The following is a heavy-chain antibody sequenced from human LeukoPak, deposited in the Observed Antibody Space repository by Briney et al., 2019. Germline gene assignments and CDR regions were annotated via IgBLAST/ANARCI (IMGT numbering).Heavy chain of an antibody. J-gene: IGHJ3*02. CDR1: GFTFSSYA. CDR3: ARDQGNYYDTPGAFDI. V-gene: IGHV3-30-3*01. D-gene: IGHD3-22*01. CDR2: ISYDGSNK. Sequence: GGSLRLSCAASGFTFSSYAMHWVRQAPGKGLEWVAVISYDGSNKYYADSVKGRFTISRDNSKNTLYLQMNSLRAGDTAVYYCARDQGNYYDTPGAFDIWGQGTMVTVSS.